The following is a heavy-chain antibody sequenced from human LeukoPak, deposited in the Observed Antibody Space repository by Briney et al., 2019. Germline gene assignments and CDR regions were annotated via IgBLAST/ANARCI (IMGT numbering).Heavy chain of an antibody. CDR2: ISDSGGDT. V-gene: IGHV3-23*01. CDR3: AKRSDYGGNWNYFDY. CDR1: GFTFSNFA. J-gene: IGHJ4*02. Sequence: GGSLRLSCAASGFTFSNFAITWVRQAPGKGLEWVSAISDSGGDTFYADSVKGRFTISRDNSRNTLYLQMNGLRVEDTAVYYCAKRSDYGGNWNYFDYWGQGTLVTVSS. D-gene: IGHD4-23*01.